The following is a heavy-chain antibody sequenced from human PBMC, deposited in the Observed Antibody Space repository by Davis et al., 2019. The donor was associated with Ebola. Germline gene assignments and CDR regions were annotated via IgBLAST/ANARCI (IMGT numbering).Heavy chain of an antibody. CDR2: INRSGST. Sequence: PSETLSLTCAVYGGSFSGYYWSWIRQPPGKGLEWIGEINRSGSTNYNPSLKSRVTISVDTSKNQFSLKLSSVTAADTAVYYCAREDEYYYDSSGYWAYWGQGTLVTVSS. CDR3: AREDEYYYDSSGYWAY. V-gene: IGHV4-34*01. J-gene: IGHJ4*02. D-gene: IGHD3-22*01. CDR1: GGSFSGYY.